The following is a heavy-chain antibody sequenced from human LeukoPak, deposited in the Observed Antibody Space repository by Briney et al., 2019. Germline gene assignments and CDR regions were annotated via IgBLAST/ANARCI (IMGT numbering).Heavy chain of an antibody. Sequence: ASVKVSCKASGYTFTGYYMHWVRQAPGQGLEWMGWINPNSGGTNYAQKFQGRVTMTRDTSISTAYMELSRLRSDDTAVYYCARASRVVIQYTWFDPWGQGTLVTVSS. V-gene: IGHV1-2*02. CDR3: ARASRVVIQYTWFDP. CDR1: GYTFTGYY. D-gene: IGHD3-3*01. CDR2: INPNSGGT. J-gene: IGHJ5*02.